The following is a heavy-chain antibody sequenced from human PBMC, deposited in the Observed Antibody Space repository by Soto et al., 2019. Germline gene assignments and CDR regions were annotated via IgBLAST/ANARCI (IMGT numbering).Heavy chain of an antibody. Sequence: QVQLVQSGAEVKKPGSSVRVSCKVSGGSFRNYGITWVRQSPGQGLEWMGGIMPVFGTAVYAQKFQGRVTISADELTTPASLELSSLSSDDTAVYFCARARDYDLLTAREYALDVWGQGTTVTV. D-gene: IGHD3-9*01. J-gene: IGHJ6*02. CDR1: GGSFRNYG. CDR3: ARARDYDLLTAREYALDV. CDR2: IMPVFGTA. V-gene: IGHV1-69*01.